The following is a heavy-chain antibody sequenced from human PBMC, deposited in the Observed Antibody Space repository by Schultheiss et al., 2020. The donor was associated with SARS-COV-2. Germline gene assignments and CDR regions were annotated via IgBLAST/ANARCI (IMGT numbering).Heavy chain of an antibody. CDR3: AKDLRGGVDGNWFDP. CDR1: GFTFSSYA. V-gene: IGHV3-23*01. Sequence: GGSLRLSCAASGFTFSSYAMSWVRQAPGKGLEWVSAISGSGGSTYYADSVKGRFTISRDNSKNTLYLQMNSLRAEDTAVYYCAKDLRGGVDGNWFDPWGHGTLVTVSS. D-gene: IGHD5-12*01. CDR2: ISGSGGST. J-gene: IGHJ5*02.